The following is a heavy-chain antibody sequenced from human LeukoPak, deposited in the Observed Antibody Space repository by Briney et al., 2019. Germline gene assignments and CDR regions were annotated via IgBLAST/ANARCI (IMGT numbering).Heavy chain of an antibody. CDR3: ARAGRRVTMVRGVIAPYYFDY. Sequence: SETLSLTCTVSGGSISSYYWSWIRQPPGQGLEWIGYIYYSGSTNYNPSLKSRVTISVDTSKNQFSLKLSSVTAADTAVYYCARAGRRVTMVRGVIAPYYFDYWGQGTLVTVSS. CDR2: IYYSGST. CDR1: GGSISSYY. J-gene: IGHJ4*02. V-gene: IGHV4-59*01. D-gene: IGHD3-10*01.